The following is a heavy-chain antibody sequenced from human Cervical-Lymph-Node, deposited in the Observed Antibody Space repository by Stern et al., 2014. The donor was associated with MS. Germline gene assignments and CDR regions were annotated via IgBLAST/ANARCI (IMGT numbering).Heavy chain of an antibody. CDR2: ISSSSSYI. V-gene: IGHV3-21*01. D-gene: IGHD4-23*01. CDR3: AKDYGGKSHFDY. CDR1: GFTFSSFS. J-gene: IGHJ4*02. Sequence: EVKLVESGGGLVKPGGSLRLSCAASGFTFSSFSMNWVRQAPGKGLEWVSAISSSSSYIYYADSVKGRITISRDNAKNSLDLQMNSLRAEDTAVYYCAKDYGGKSHFDYWGQGTLVTVSS.